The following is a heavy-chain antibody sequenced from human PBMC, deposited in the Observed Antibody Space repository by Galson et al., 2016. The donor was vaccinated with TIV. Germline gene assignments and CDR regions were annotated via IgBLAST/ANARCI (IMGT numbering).Heavy chain of an antibody. CDR2: IDWDDDK. CDR3: ARAPISIFGLATSYYFDY. J-gene: IGHJ4*02. Sequence: PALVKPTQTLTLTCTFSGFSLSTYGMSVGWIRQPPGKALEWLARIDWDDDKFYNSSLKTRLTIYKDISRNQVVLTMTNMDPVDTATYYCARAPISIFGLATSYYFDYWGQGTLVTVSS. V-gene: IGHV2-70*17. CDR1: GFSLSTYGMS. D-gene: IGHD3-3*01.